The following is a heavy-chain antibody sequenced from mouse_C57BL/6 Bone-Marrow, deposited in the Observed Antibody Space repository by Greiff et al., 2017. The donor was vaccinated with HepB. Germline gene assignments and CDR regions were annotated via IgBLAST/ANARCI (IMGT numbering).Heavy chain of an antibody. CDR2: ISDGGSYT. J-gene: IGHJ3*01. V-gene: IGHV5-4*01. CDR1: GFTFSSYA. CDR3: ALDHGGFAY. Sequence: EVQVVESGGGLVKPGGSLKLSCAASGFTFSSYAMSWVRQTPEKRLEWVATISDGGSYTYYPDNVKGRFTISRDNAKNNLYLQMSHLKSEDTAMYYCALDHGGFAYWGQGTLVTVSA.